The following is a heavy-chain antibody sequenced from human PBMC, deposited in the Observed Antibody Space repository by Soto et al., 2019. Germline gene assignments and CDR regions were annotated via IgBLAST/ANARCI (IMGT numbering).Heavy chain of an antibody. V-gene: IGHV1-18*04. D-gene: IGHD3-3*01. Sequence: ASVKVSCKASGYTFTSYGISWVRQAPGQGLEWMGWISAYNGNTNYAQKLQGRVTMTTDTSTSTAYMELRSLRSDDTAVYYCARDFGGAFLGWLIRDYYYYGMDVWGQGTTVTVSS. CDR3: ARDFGGAFLGWLIRDYYYYGMDV. CDR2: ISAYNGNT. J-gene: IGHJ6*02. CDR1: GYTFTSYG.